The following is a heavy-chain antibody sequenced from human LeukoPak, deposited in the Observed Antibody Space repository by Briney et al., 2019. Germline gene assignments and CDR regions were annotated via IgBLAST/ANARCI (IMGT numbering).Heavy chain of an antibody. Sequence: SETLSLTCTVSGGSISSYYWSWIRQPPGKGLEWIGYIYYSGSTNYNPSLKSRVTISVDTSKNQFSLKLSSVTAADTAVYYCARGESIVVVPAAMPGPFDPWGQGTLVTVSS. CDR3: ARGESIVVVPAAMPGPFDP. CDR2: IYYSGST. J-gene: IGHJ5*02. CDR1: GGSISSYY. D-gene: IGHD2-2*01. V-gene: IGHV4-59*12.